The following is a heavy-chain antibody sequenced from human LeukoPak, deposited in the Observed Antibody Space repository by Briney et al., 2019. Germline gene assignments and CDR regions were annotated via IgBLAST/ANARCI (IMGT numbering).Heavy chain of an antibody. CDR1: GFTFSSYA. Sequence: GGSLRLSCAASGFTFSSYAMSWVRQAPGKGLEWVSAISGSGGSTYYADSVKGRFTISRDNSKNTLYLQMNSLRGEDTAVYYCAKDGYSSSWYYFDHWGQGTLVTVSS. V-gene: IGHV3-23*01. J-gene: IGHJ4*02. D-gene: IGHD6-13*01. CDR2: ISGSGGST. CDR3: AKDGYSSSWYYFDH.